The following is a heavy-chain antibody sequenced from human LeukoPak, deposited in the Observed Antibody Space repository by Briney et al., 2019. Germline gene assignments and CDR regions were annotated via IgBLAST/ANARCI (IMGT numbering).Heavy chain of an antibody. J-gene: IGHJ5*02. CDR3: AREFYGSSRYWFDP. CDR2: INTNTGNP. D-gene: IGHD6-13*01. CDR1: GYSFTSYA. V-gene: IGHV7-4-1*02. Sequence: GASVKVSCKASGYSFTSYAMNWVRQAPGQGLEWMGWINTNTGNPTYAQGFTGRFVFSLDTSVSTAYLQISSLKAEDTAVYYCAREFYGSSRYWFDPWGQGTLVTVSS.